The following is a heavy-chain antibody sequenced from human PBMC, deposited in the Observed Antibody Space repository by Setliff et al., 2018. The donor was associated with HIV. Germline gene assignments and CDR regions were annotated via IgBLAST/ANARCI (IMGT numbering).Heavy chain of an antibody. J-gene: IGHJ4*02. CDR3: ARDSSTAEGGGDNFFDY. V-gene: IGHV3-33*01. CDR2: IWNDGRNK. CDR1: GFTFSNYG. Sequence: PGGSLRLSCATSGFTFSNYGMQWVRQAPGKGLEWVALIWNDGRNKYYVDSVKGRFTISRDNSKNTLYLQMNSLRAEDTAVYYCARDSSTAEGGGDNFFDYWGQGTLVTVSS. D-gene: IGHD2-21*01.